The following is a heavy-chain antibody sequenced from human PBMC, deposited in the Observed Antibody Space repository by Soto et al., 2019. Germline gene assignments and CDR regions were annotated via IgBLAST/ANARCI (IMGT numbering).Heavy chain of an antibody. V-gene: IGHV3-48*02. J-gene: IGHJ4*02. CDR1: GFSFGGYN. D-gene: IGHD3-16*01. CDR2: ITSGLTT. Sequence: EVQLVESGGGLVQPGGSLRLSCAASGFSFGGYNMNWVRQAPGKGLEWVSDITSGLTTHYADFVQGRFTISRDNAKNSLYLEMNDLRDEDTGVYYCARDTSHGVTIGGLDSWGQGTLVTVSS. CDR3: ARDTSHGVTIGGLDS.